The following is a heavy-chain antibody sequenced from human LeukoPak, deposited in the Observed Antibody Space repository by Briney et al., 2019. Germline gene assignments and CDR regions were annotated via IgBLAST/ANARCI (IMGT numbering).Heavy chain of an antibody. CDR2: INQDGNET. V-gene: IGHV3-7*01. D-gene: IGHD7-27*01. Sequence: PGGPLRLSCAASGFTFSTYFMNGLRQTPGGRLEWMACINQDGNETYYVDSVRGRFAISRDNTKNSVYLQMNSLRADDPLVYYCVRDLGHSRHYFEYWGQGALVTVSS. J-gene: IGHJ4*02. CDR3: VRDLGHSRHYFEY. CDR1: GFTFSTYF.